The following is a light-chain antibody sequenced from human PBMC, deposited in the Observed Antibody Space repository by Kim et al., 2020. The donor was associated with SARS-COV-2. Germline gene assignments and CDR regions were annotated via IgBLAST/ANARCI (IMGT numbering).Light chain of an antibody. Sequence: LSPGERATLSCRASQRIRSYLAWYQQKPGQAPSLLIYDASNRATGIPARFSGSGSGTDFTLTISSLEPEDFAVYYCQQRYDWPLTFGGGTKVDIK. J-gene: IGKJ4*01. CDR3: QQRYDWPLT. CDR1: QRIRSY. V-gene: IGKV3-11*01. CDR2: DAS.